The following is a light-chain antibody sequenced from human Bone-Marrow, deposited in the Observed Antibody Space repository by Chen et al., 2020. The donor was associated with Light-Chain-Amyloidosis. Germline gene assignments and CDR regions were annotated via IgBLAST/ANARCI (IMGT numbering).Light chain of an antibody. CDR2: DDS. Sequence: SYVLTQPSSVSVAPGQTATIACGGNNIGSTSVYWYQQTPGQAPLLVVYDDSDRPSGIPVRLSGANSGNTAALTISRVEAGDEAGYCCQVGDRSSDRPVFGGGTKLTVL. V-gene: IGLV3-21*02. CDR3: QVGDRSSDRPV. CDR1: NIGSTS. J-gene: IGLJ3*02.